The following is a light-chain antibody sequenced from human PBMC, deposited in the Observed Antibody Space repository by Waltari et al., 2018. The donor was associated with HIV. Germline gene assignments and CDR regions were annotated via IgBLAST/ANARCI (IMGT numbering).Light chain of an antibody. CDR2: AAS. V-gene: IGKV1-33*01. CDR3: QQYDNVLFT. J-gene: IGKJ3*01. CDR1: QDMSNY. Sequence: DIQMTQSPSSLSPSVGDRVSITCQASQDMSNYLNWYQQTPGKAPKLLIYAASNLDTGVPSMFSGSGYGTDFILSISSLQPEDIATYYCQQYDNVLFTFGPGTKVDIK.